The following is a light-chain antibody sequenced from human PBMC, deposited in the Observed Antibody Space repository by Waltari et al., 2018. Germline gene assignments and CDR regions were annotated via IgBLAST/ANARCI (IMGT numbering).Light chain of an antibody. CDR2: STS. Sequence: QTVVTQEPSLTVSPGGTVTLTCASSTGEVTSGPHPNWPQQKPGQPPRLLIFSTSDKPSSTPARFSGSLLGGKAALTLAGVQPEDEADYYCLLFDGDARVFGGGTRLTVL. CDR1: TGEVTSGPH. CDR3: LLFDGDARV. V-gene: IGLV7-43*01. J-gene: IGLJ3*02.